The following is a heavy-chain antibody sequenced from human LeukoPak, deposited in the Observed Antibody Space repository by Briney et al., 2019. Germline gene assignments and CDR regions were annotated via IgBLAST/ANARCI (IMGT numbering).Heavy chain of an antibody. CDR1: GFTFSDYY. V-gene: IGHV3-11*01. CDR3: ARRRYNWNAIDY. CDR2: ISSSGNII. D-gene: IGHD1-20*01. Sequence: GGSLRLSCAASGFTFSDYYMSWIRQAPGKGLEWVSYISSSGNIIYYVDSVKGRFTISRDNAKNSLYLQMNSLRAEGTAVYYCARRRYNWNAIDYWGQGTLVTVSS. J-gene: IGHJ4*02.